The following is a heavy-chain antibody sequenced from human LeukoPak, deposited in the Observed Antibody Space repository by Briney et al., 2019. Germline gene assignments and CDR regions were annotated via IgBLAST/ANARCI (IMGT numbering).Heavy chain of an antibody. D-gene: IGHD3-22*01. V-gene: IGHV3-23*01. CDR3: AKDSRGYYYDSSGGRYFDY. Sequence: PGGSLRLSCAASGFTFGSYAMSWVRQAPGKGLEWVSAISGSGGSTYYADSVKGRFTISRDNSKNTLYLQMNSLRAEDTAVYYCAKDSRGYYYDSSGGRYFDYWGQGTLVTVSS. CDR2: ISGSGGST. CDR1: GFTFGSYA. J-gene: IGHJ4*02.